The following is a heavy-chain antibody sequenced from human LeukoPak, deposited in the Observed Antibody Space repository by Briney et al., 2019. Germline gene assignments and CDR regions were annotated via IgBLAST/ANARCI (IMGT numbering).Heavy chain of an antibody. D-gene: IGHD6-6*01. J-gene: IGHJ4*02. CDR2: ITSSGDTI. CDR1: VFPFSRYS. CDR3: ARRGYSSSLGYFDF. V-gene: IGHV3-48*01. Sequence: GGSLRLSCTTSVFPFSRYSMNWVRQAPGKGLEWVSYITSSGDTIYYADSVKGRFTISRDNAKNSVYLQMNSLRAEDTAVYYCARRGYSSSLGYFDFWGQGTLVTVSS.